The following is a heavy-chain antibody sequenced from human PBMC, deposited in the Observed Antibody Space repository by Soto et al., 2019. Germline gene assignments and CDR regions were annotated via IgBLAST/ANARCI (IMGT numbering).Heavy chain of an antibody. D-gene: IGHD2-21*01. J-gene: IGHJ6*02. V-gene: IGHV3-23*01. CDR3: AKRLGYCGGDCYAYYYYGMDV. CDR1: GFTFSSYA. Sequence: EVQLLESGGGLVQPGGSLRLSCAASGFTFSSYAMTWVRHAPGKGLEWVSGISGSGASTYYADSVKGRFTISRDNSKNTLYLQMNSLSAEDTAVYYCAKRLGYCGGDCYAYYYYGMDVWGQGTTVTVSS. CDR2: ISGSGAST.